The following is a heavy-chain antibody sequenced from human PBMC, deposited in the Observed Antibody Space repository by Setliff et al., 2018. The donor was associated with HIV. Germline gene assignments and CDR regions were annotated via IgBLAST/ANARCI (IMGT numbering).Heavy chain of an antibody. J-gene: IGHJ6*03. Sequence: GESLKISCKGSGYNFSNYWIGWVRHMPGTGLQWMGIVYPFDSRTTYGPSFQGQVTISADKSIGTAYLQWSSLKASDTAMYYCARHRIVKAYYYYMDVWGKGTTVTVSS. D-gene: IGHD3-16*02. CDR2: VYPFDSRT. CDR1: GYNFSNYW. V-gene: IGHV5-51*01. CDR3: ARHRIVKAYYYYMDV.